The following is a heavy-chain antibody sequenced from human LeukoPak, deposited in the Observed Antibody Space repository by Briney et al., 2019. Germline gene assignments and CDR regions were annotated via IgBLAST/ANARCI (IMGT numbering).Heavy chain of an antibody. J-gene: IGHJ6*04. V-gene: IGHV3-15*01. CDR3: TTEPVGDYYYGMDV. CDR2: IKSKTDGGTT. CDR1: GFTFSNAW. D-gene: IGHD2-2*01. Sequence: GGSLRLSCAASGFTFSNAWMSWVRQAPGKGLEWVGRIKSKTDGGTTDYAAPVKGRFTISRDDSKNTLYLQMNSLKTEDTAVYYCTTEPVGDYYYGMDVWAKGTTVTVSS.